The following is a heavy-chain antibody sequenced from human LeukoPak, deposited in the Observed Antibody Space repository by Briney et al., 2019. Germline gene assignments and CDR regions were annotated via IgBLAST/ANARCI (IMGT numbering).Heavy chain of an antibody. CDR2: ISAYNGNT. CDR1: GYTFTSYG. D-gene: IGHD3-22*01. CDR3: ARAANYYDSSGYYLY. Sequence: GASVKVSCKASGYTFTSYGISWVRQAPGQGLEWMGWISAYNGNTSYAQKPQGRVTMTTDTSTSTAYMELRSLRSDDTAVYYCARAANYYDSSGYYLYWGQGTLVTVSS. V-gene: IGHV1-18*01. J-gene: IGHJ4*02.